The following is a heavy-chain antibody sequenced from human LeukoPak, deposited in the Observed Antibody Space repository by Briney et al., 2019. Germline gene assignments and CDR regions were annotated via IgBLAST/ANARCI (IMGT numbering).Heavy chain of an antibody. CDR3: AKGRATMPNNWFDP. V-gene: IGHV3-23*01. CDR1: GFTFSSYA. D-gene: IGHD2-2*01. Sequence: PGGSLRLSCAASGFTFSSYAMSWVRQAPGKGLEWVSAICYSGTNTFYADSVKGRFTISRDNSKNTLYLHMNSLRAEDTAVYYCAKGRATMPNNWFDPWGQGTLVTVSS. J-gene: IGHJ5*02. CDR2: ICYSGTNT.